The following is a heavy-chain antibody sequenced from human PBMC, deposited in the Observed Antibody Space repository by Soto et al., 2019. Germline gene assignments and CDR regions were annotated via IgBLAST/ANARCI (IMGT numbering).Heavy chain of an antibody. V-gene: IGHV3-21*01. CDR3: ARDRPMITFGGVIEPSEDYYGMDV. J-gene: IGHJ6*02. CDR1: GFTFSSYS. CDR2: ISSSSSYI. D-gene: IGHD3-16*02. Sequence: LRLSCAASGFTFSSYSMNWVRQAPGKGLEWVSSISSSSSYIYYADSVKGRFTISRDNAKNSLYLQMNSLRAEDTAVYYCARDRPMITFGGVIEPSEDYYGMDVWGQGTTVTVSS.